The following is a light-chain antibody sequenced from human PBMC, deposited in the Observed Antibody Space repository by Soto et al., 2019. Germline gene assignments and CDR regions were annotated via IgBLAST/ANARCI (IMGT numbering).Light chain of an antibody. CDR2: GAS. V-gene: IGKV3-20*01. CDR1: QTVRNNY. J-gene: IGKJ5*01. CDR3: QQYGSSPPIT. Sequence: EFVLTQSPGTLSLSPGERATLSCRASQTVRNNYLAWYQQKPGQAPRLLIYGASSRATGIPDRFSGSGSGTDFTLTIRRLEPEDFAVYYCQQYGSSPPITFGQGTRLEIK.